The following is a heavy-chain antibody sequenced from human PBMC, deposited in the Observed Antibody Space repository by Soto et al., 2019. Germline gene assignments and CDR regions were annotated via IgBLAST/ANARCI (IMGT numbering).Heavy chain of an antibody. J-gene: IGHJ6*02. D-gene: IGHD2-2*02. V-gene: IGHV5-51*01. Sequence: GESLKISCKGSGYSFTSYWIGWVRQMPGKGLEWMGIIYPGDSDTRYSPSFQGQVTISADKSISTAYLQWSSLKASDTAMYYCARHVTVVVPAAIPTYYYYGMDVWGQGTTVTGSS. CDR1: GYSFTSYW. CDR3: ARHVTVVVPAAIPTYYYYGMDV. CDR2: IYPGDSDT.